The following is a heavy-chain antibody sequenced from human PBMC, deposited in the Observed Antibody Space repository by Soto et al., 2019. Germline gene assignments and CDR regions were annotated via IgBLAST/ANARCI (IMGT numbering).Heavy chain of an antibody. D-gene: IGHD2-2*02. V-gene: IGHV4-30-2*01. Sequence: SETLSLTCAVSGGSISSGGYSWSWIRQPPGKGLEWIGYIYHSGSTYYNPSLKSRVTISVDRSKNQFSLKLSSVTAADTAVYYCARAEDTYYFDYWGQGTLVTVSS. J-gene: IGHJ4*02. CDR2: IYHSGST. CDR3: ARAEDTYYFDY. CDR1: GGSISSGGYS.